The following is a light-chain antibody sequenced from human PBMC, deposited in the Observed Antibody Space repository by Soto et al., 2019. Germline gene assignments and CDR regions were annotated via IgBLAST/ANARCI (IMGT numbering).Light chain of an antibody. CDR2: ATP. Sequence: IVLTQSPGTLSLSPGERATLSCRASQSVSSNYLAWYQQKPGQAPRLLIYATPRRATGIPDRFSGSASGTDFSLTISRLEPEDFAVYYCQQYGSSPLYTFGQGTKLEIK. CDR1: QSVSSNY. V-gene: IGKV3-20*01. J-gene: IGKJ2*01. CDR3: QQYGSSPLYT.